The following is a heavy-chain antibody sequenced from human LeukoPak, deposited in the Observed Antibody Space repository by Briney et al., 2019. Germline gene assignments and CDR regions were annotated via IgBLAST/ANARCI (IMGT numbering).Heavy chain of an antibody. D-gene: IGHD3-16*01. V-gene: IGHV4-59*01. J-gene: IGHJ5*02. CDR1: GFTFSSYS. CDR2: IYYSGST. Sequence: GSLRLSCAASGFTFSSYSMNWVRQHPGKGLEWIGYIYYSGSTNYNPSLKSRVTISVDTSKNQFSLKLSSVTAADTAVYYCARERPGGWFDPWGQGTLVTVSS. CDR3: ARERPGGWFDP.